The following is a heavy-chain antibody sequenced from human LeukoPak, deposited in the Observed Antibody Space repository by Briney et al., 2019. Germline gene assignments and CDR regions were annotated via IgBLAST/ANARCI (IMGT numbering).Heavy chain of an antibody. D-gene: IGHD1-26*01. CDR3: ARGLLTGIVGATWFDP. CDR2: INSDGSST. V-gene: IGHV3-74*01. J-gene: IGHJ5*02. CDR1: GFTFSSYW. Sequence: TGGSLRLSCAASGFTFSSYWMHWVRQAPGKGLVWVSRINSDGSSTSYADSVKGRFTISRDNAKNSLYLQMNSLRAEDTALYYCARGLLTGIVGATWFDPWGQGTLVTVSS.